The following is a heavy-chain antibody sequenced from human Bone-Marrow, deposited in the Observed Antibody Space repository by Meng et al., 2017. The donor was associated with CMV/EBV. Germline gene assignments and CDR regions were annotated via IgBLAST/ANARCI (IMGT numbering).Heavy chain of an antibody. V-gene: IGHV4-59*01. CDR1: GDSINNYY. J-gene: IGHJ4*02. CDR2: MYYTGSS. CDR3: ARWVAVAGTVGFDY. Sequence: SETLSLTCTVSGDSINNYYWSWIRQPPGKGLEWIGYMYYTGSSNYNPSPKSRVTISVDASKKQVTLKLNSVTAADTAVYYCARWVAVAGTVGFDYWGQGTLVTVSS. D-gene: IGHD1-1*01.